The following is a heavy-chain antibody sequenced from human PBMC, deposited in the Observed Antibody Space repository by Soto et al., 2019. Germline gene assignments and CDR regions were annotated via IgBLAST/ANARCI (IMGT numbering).Heavy chain of an antibody. CDR1: GYTFTSYA. Sequence: QVQLVQSGAEVKKPGASVKVSCKASGYTFTSYAMHWVRQAPGQRLEWMGWINAGNGNTKYSQKFQGRVTITRDTSASTAYMELSSLRSEDTAVYYSARGNYAFWSGYYVYFDYWGQGTLVTVSS. J-gene: IGHJ4*02. CDR3: ARGNYAFWSGYYVYFDY. V-gene: IGHV1-3*01. D-gene: IGHD3-3*01. CDR2: INAGNGNT.